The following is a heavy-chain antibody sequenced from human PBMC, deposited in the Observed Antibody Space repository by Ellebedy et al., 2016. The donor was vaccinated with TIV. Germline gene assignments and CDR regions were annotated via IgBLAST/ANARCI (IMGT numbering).Heavy chain of an antibody. D-gene: IGHD3-16*01. V-gene: IGHV3-30*02. CDR1: GFSLTDYG. CDR2: IRYDGNSK. CDR3: VKGAYPVPTVMAV. Sequence: GGSLRLSCAVSGFSLTDYGMHWVRQAPGKGLEWVSVIRYDGNSKFYADSVKGRFTISRDISKNNLDLQMNRLRPEDTGVYYCVKGAYPVPTVMAVWGQGTMVIVSS. J-gene: IGHJ6*02.